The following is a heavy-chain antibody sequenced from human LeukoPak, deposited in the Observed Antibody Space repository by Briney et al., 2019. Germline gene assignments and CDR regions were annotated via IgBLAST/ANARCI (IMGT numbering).Heavy chain of an antibody. Sequence: ASVKLSCNGSGYTLTYLSMHWVRQAPGKGLEWKGGFDPEDGETIYAQKFQGRVTMTEDTSTDTAYMELSSLRSEDTAVYYCATAHRQWLRSPNYYYYCMDVWGKGTTVTISS. CDR1: GYTLTYLS. J-gene: IGHJ6*03. V-gene: IGHV1-24*01. CDR3: ATAHRQWLRSPNYYYYCMDV. CDR2: FDPEDGET. D-gene: IGHD5-12*01.